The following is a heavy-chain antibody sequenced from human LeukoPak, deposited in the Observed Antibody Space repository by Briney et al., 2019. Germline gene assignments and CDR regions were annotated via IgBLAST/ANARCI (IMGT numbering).Heavy chain of an antibody. Sequence: GGSLRLSCAASGFTFSSYAMSWVRQAPGKGLEWVSSISSSSSYIYYADSVKGRFTISRDNAKNSLYLQMNSLRAEDTAVYYCAREWELLDDAFDIWGQGTMVTVSS. CDR3: AREWELLDDAFDI. CDR2: ISSSSSYI. J-gene: IGHJ3*02. D-gene: IGHD1-26*01. V-gene: IGHV3-21*01. CDR1: GFTFSSYA.